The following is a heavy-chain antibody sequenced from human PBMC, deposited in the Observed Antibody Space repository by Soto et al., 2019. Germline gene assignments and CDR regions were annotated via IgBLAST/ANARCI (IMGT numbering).Heavy chain of an antibody. CDR1: GFTCSSYW. Sequence: PVEPKNISCKGCGFTCSSYWIAWLRQMPGKGLEWMGIIYPGDSDSSYSPSFQGQVTISADKSINTAYLHWSSLKASDTAIYYCAKHEGYCSTTTCSNFDYWGQGTLVTVSS. CDR3: AKHEGYCSTTTCSNFDY. V-gene: IGHV5-51*01. D-gene: IGHD2-2*01. J-gene: IGHJ4*02. CDR2: IYPGDSDS.